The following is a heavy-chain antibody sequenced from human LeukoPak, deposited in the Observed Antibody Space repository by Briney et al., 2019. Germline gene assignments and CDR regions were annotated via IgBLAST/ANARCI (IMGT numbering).Heavy chain of an antibody. CDR3: ARLLVGAPDY. CDR1: GASINTFY. J-gene: IGHJ4*02. CDR2: IYYSGYT. Sequence: KPSETLSLTCTVSGASINTFYWSWIRQPPGKGLEWIGNIYYSGYTNYSPSLQSRVTMSVDTSKNQFSLKLSSVTAADTAVYYCARLLVGAPDYWGQGTLVTVSS. V-gene: IGHV4-59*08.